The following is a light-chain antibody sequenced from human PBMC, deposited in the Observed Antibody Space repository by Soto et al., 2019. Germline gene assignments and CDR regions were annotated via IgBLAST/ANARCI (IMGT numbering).Light chain of an antibody. CDR1: SADVGAYHY. V-gene: IGLV2-14*01. J-gene: IGLJ1*01. Sequence: QSVLTQPASVSGSPGQSITVSCAGTSADVGAYHYVSWYQQHPGEAPKLMIYEVSNRPSGVSDRFSGSKSGNTASLTISGLQAEDEADYYCSSFTSSSTLVFGTGTKVTVL. CDR2: EVS. CDR3: SSFTSSSTLV.